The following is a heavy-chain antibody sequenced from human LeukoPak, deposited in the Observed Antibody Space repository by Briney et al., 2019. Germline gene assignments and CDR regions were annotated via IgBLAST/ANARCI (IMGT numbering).Heavy chain of an antibody. V-gene: IGHV4-34*01. J-gene: IGHJ4*02. CDR3: ARIPWLRTRKDY. D-gene: IGHD5-12*01. CDR2: INHSGST. Sequence: SETLSLTCAVYGGSFSGYYWSWIRQPPGKGLELIGEINHSGSTNYNPSLKSRVTISVDTSKNQFSLKLSSVTAADTAVYYCARIPWLRTRKDYWGQGTLVTVSS. CDR1: GGSFSGYY.